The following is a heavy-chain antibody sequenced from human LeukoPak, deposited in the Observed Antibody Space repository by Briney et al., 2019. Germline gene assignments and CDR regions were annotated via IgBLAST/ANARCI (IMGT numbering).Heavy chain of an antibody. V-gene: IGHV3-9*01. Sequence: GRSLRLSCEASGFTFDDYGMHWVRHAPGKGLEWVSTICWNSASVGYVDSVKGRFTISRDNAKKTLYLQMNSLRPEDTALYYCAKDYGYSSSWYDYWGQGTLVTVSS. D-gene: IGHD6-13*01. CDR3: AKDYGYSSSWYDY. CDR1: GFTFDDYG. J-gene: IGHJ4*02. CDR2: ICWNSASV.